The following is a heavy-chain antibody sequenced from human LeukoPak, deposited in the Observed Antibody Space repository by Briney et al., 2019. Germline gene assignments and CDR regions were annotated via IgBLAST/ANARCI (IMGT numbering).Heavy chain of an antibody. Sequence: GGSLRLSCAASGFTFSSYEMNWVRQAPGKGLEWVSYISSSGSTIYYADSVKGRFTISRDSAKNSLYLQMNSLRAEDTAVYYCAWDSYGTFPSYWGQGTLVTVSS. CDR1: GFTFSSYE. CDR2: ISSSGSTI. CDR3: AWDSYGTFPSY. D-gene: IGHD5-18*01. V-gene: IGHV3-48*03. J-gene: IGHJ4*02.